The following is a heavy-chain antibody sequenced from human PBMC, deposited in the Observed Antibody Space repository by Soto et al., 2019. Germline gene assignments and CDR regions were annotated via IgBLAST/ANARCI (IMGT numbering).Heavy chain of an antibody. D-gene: IGHD3-9*01. V-gene: IGHV4-39*01. CDR3: ARLGGDYDILTGYYHYYYYYYMDV. CDR2: IYYSGST. Sequence: QLQLQESGPGLVKPSETLSLTCTVSGGSISSSSYYWGWIRQPPGKGLEWIGSIYYSGSTYYNPSLKSRVTISVDTSKNQFSLKLSSVTAADTAVYYCARLGGDYDILTGYYHYYYYYYMDVWGKGTTVTVSS. CDR1: GGSISSSSYY. J-gene: IGHJ6*03.